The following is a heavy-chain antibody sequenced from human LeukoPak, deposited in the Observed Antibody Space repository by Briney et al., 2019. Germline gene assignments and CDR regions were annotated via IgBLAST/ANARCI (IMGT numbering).Heavy chain of an antibody. D-gene: IGHD6-6*01. CDR1: GGPVTSSGYY. CDR2: IFYDGNA. V-gene: IGHV4-39*02. Sequence: SETLSLTCSVSGGPVTSSGYYWVWIRQPPGRGLEWVGNIFYDGNAYYNPSLKSRVTISADTSNNHFSLNLNPVTAADTAVYYCARRRGDSSEFDYWGQGTLVTVSS. J-gene: IGHJ4*02. CDR3: ARRRGDSSEFDY.